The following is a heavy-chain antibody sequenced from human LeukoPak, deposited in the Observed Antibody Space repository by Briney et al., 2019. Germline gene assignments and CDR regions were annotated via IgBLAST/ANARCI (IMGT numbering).Heavy chain of an antibody. CDR2: MNPNSGNT. D-gene: IGHD1-26*01. CDR3: ARGLYSGSYYRGFDAFDI. V-gene: IGHV1-8*03. J-gene: IGHJ3*02. CDR1: GYTFTSYD. Sequence: RASVKVSCKASGYTFTSYDINWVRQATGQGLEWMGWMNPNSGNTGYAQKFQGRVTITRNTSISTAYMELSGLRSEDTAVYYCARGLYSGSYYRGFDAFDIWGQGTMVTVSS.